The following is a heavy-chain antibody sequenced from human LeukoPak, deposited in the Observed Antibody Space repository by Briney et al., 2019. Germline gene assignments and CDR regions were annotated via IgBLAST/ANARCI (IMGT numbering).Heavy chain of an antibody. D-gene: IGHD3-10*01. J-gene: IGHJ4*02. CDR2: IKQDGSEK. Sequence: PGGSLRLSCAASGFTFSSYWMSWVRQAPGKGLEWLANIKQDGSEKYYVDSVKGRFTISRDNAKNSLYLQINSLRAEDTALYYCAKGQVRGANWGQGTLVTVSS. CDR3: AKGQVRGAN. CDR1: GFTFSSYW. V-gene: IGHV3-7*01.